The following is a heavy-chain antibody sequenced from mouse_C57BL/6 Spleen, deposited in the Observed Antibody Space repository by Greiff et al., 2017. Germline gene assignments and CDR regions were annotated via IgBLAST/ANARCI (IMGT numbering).Heavy chain of an antibody. J-gene: IGHJ4*01. CDR1: GYTFTDYN. D-gene: IGHD1-1*01. Sequence: EVQLVESGPELVKPGASVKIPCKASGYTFTDYNMDWVKQSHGKSLEWIGDINPNNGGTIYNQKFKGKATLTVDKSSSTAYMELRSLTSEDTAVYYCARSYYYGSSSYYYAMDYWGQGTSVTVSS. V-gene: IGHV1-18*01. CDR2: INPNNGGT. CDR3: ARSYYYGSSSYYYAMDY.